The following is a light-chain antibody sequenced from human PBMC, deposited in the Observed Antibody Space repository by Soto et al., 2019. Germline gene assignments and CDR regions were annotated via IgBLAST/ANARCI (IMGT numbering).Light chain of an antibody. J-gene: IGKJ1*01. Sequence: DIQMTHSPSTLSASVGDRVTITCRASQTISSWLAWYQQKPGKAPKLLIYKASSLESRVPSRFSGSGSGTEFTLPISSLQPDDFATYYCQQYNSYPRAFGQGTKVEMK. CDR2: KAS. V-gene: IGKV1-5*03. CDR1: QTISSW. CDR3: QQYNSYPRA.